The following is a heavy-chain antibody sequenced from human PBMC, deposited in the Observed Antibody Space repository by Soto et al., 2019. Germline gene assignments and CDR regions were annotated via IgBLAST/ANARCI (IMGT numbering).Heavy chain of an antibody. D-gene: IGHD4-17*01. Sequence: SETLSLTCTVSGGSISTGGSYWSWIRQHPGKGLEWIGHIYYSGTTSYNPSLKSRVAISINTSNNQFSLKLSSVTAADTAVYYCTRDDYGGNSGAFDIWGQGTMVTVSS. CDR1: GGSISTGGSY. J-gene: IGHJ3*02. V-gene: IGHV4-31*03. CDR2: IYYSGTT. CDR3: TRDDYGGNSGAFDI.